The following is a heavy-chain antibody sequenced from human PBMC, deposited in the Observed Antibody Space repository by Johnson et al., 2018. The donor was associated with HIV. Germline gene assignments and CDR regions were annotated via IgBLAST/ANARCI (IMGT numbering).Heavy chain of an antibody. D-gene: IGHD3-22*01. Sequence: VQLVESGGGVVQPGRSLRLSCAASGCTLRSYGMHRVRQAPGKGLEWVANIKQDGSEKYYVDSVKGRFTISRDNAKNTLYLQMNSLRAEDTAVYYCARGGARSSGYYSAFDIWGQGTMVTVSS. J-gene: IGHJ3*02. V-gene: IGHV3-7*01. CDR2: IKQDGSEK. CDR1: GCTLRSYG. CDR3: ARGGARSSGYYSAFDI.